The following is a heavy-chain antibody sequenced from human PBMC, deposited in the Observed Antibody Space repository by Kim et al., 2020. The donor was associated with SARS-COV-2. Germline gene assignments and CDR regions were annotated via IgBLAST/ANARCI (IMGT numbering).Heavy chain of an antibody. D-gene: IGHD6-13*01. CDR3: AREPWEQQLSRESYGMDV. V-gene: IGHV1-69*04. CDR2: IIPILGIA. Sequence: SVKVSCKASGGTFSSYAISWVRQAPGQGLEWMGRIIPILGIANYAQKFQGRVTITADKSTSTAYMELSSLRSEDTAVYYCAREPWEQQLSRESYGMDVWGQGTTVTVSS. J-gene: IGHJ6*02. CDR1: GGTFSSYA.